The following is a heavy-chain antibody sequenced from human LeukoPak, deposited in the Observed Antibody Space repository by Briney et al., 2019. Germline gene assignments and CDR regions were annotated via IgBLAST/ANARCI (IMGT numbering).Heavy chain of an antibody. Sequence: PGESLRLSCAASGFTFSSYAMHWVRQAPGKGLEWVAVISYDGSNKYYADSVKGRFTISRDNSKNTLYLQMNSLRAEDTAVYYCARGSLWLQLDYWGQGTLVTVSS. CDR2: ISYDGSNK. D-gene: IGHD5-24*01. CDR1: GFTFSSYA. V-gene: IGHV3-30-3*01. J-gene: IGHJ4*02. CDR3: ARGSLWLQLDY.